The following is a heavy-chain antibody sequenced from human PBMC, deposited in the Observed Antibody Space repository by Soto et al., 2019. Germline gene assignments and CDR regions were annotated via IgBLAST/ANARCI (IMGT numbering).Heavy chain of an antibody. J-gene: IGHJ4*02. D-gene: IGHD3-22*01. CDR1: GGSFSGYY. Sequence: SETLSLTCAVYGGSFSGYYWSWIRQPPGKGLEWIGEINHSGSTNYNPSLKSRVTISVDTSKNQFSLKLSSVTAADTAVYYCASYYHPILYWGQETLVTVSS. V-gene: IGHV4-34*01. CDR2: INHSGST. CDR3: ASYYHPILY.